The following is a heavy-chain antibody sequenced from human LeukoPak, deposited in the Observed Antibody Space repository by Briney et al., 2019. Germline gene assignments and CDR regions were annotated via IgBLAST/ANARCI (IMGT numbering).Heavy chain of an antibody. CDR1: GGSISSGSYH. J-gene: IGHJ5*02. D-gene: IGHD3-10*01. Sequence: PSETLSLTCTVSGGSISSGSYHWSWIRQPAGKGLEWIGRIYTSGCTNYNPSLKSRVTISVDTSKNQSSVKLSSVTAADTAVYYCARERWGSGSYYNVPDWFDPWGQGTLVTVSS. CDR3: ARERWGSGSYYNVPDWFDP. CDR2: IYTSGCT. V-gene: IGHV4-61*02.